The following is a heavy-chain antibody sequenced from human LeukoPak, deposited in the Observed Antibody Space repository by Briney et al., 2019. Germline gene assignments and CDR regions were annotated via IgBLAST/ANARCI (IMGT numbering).Heavy chain of an antibody. J-gene: IGHJ5*02. CDR2: MNPNSGNT. CDR1: GYTFTSYD. V-gene: IGHV1-8*01. D-gene: IGHD6-13*01. CDR3: ARDSSSWYGGWFDP. Sequence: GASVKVSCKASGYTFTSYDINWVRQATGQGLEWMGWMNPNSGNTGYAQKFQGRVTMTRNTSISTAYMELSSLRSEDTAVYYRARDSSSWYGGWFDPWGQGTLVTVSS.